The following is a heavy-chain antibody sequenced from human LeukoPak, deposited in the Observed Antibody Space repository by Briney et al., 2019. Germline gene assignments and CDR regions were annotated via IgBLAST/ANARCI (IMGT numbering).Heavy chain of an antibody. Sequence: QPGGSLRLSCAASGFTFSSYWMHWVRQAPGKGLVWVSRINGEGSSTTYADSVKGRFTISRDNAKNTLYLQMNSLRAEDTAVYYCAKDHIVVVPAAIEAPDGDYWGQGTLVTVSS. CDR3: AKDHIVVVPAAIEAPDGDY. V-gene: IGHV3-74*01. J-gene: IGHJ4*02. CDR2: INGEGSST. CDR1: GFTFSSYW. D-gene: IGHD2-2*02.